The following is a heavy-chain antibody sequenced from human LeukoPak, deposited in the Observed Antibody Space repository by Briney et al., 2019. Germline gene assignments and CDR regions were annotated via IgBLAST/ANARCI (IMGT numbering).Heavy chain of an antibody. CDR1: RSTFNKYW. D-gene: IGHD6-13*01. CDR3: ARVPAAGTQFDD. CDR2: INIDGSSI. J-gene: IGHJ4*02. V-gene: IGHV3-74*01. Sequence: GGSLRLSCTASRSTFNKYWMHWVRQAPGKGLVWVSRINIDGSSIGYADSVKGRFTISRDNAKSTLYLQMNSLRAEDTAVYYCARVPAAGTQFDDWGQGTLVTVSS.